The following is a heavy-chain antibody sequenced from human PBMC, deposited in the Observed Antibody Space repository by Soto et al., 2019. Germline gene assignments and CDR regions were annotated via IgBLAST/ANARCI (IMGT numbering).Heavy chain of an antibody. Sequence: QVQLQESGPRLVRPWGTLSVTCSVSGDSIKSNVWWSLVRQSPGKALEWIGEVFHKGITNYNPSLWGRVTMSVDKANNQFSLMLTSVTAADTGIYYCARDAAVPGEADRFDYWGQGILVTVSS. D-gene: IGHD6-19*01. V-gene: IGHV4-4*02. CDR2: VFHKGIT. J-gene: IGHJ4*02. CDR3: ARDAAVPGEADRFDY. CDR1: GDSIKSNVW.